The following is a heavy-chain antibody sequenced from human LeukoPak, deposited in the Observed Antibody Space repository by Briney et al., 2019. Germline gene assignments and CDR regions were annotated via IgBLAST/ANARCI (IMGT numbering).Heavy chain of an antibody. CDR2: INPTGGGT. CDR1: GYTFTSYY. J-gene: IGHJ4*02. CDR3: ARDSREVPDY. V-gene: IGHV1-46*01. D-gene: IGHD1-26*01. Sequence: ASVKVSCKASGYTFTSYYMHWVRQAPGQGLEWMGLINPTGGGTGYAQKFQGRVTMARDMSTSTDYMELDRLRFDDTAVYYCARDSREVPDYWGQGTLVTVSS.